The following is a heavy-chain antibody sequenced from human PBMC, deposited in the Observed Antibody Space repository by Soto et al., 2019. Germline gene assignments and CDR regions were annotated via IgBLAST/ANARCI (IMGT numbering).Heavy chain of an antibody. CDR3: ARTRGRRYYYYGMDV. J-gene: IGHJ6*02. CDR2: IWYDGSNK. V-gene: IGHV3-33*01. CDR1: GFTFSSYG. Sequence: QVQLVESGGGVVQPGRSLRLSCAASGFTFSSYGMHWVRQAPGKGLEWVAVIWYDGSNKYYADSVKGRFTISRDNSKNTLYQQMNSRRAEDTAVYYCARTRGRRYYYYGMDVWGQGTTVTVSS.